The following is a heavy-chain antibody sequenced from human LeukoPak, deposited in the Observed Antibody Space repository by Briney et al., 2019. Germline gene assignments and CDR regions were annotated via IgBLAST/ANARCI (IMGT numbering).Heavy chain of an antibody. CDR3: AKTRPLDSSSWSHGDY. CDR2: ISGSGDST. V-gene: IGHV3-23*01. J-gene: IGHJ4*02. CDR1: GFTFSSYA. Sequence: GGSLRLSCAASGFTFSSYAMSWVRQAPGKGLGWVSAISGSGDSTYYGDSVKGRFTISRDNSKNTLYLQMNSLRAEDTAVYYCAKTRPLDSSSWSHGDYWGQGTLVTVSS. D-gene: IGHD6-13*01.